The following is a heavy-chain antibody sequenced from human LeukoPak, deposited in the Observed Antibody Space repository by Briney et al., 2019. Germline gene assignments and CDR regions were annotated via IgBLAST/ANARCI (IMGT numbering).Heavy chain of an antibody. CDR2: ISKDGSDM. Sequence: PGTSLRLSCVTSGFNFRSYGMHWVRQAPGKGLDWVAAISKDGSDMYYADSVKGLFTISRDNSKSTLYLQMNSLRAEDTAVYYCAKGSVKSRDYPFHYWGQGTLVTVSS. V-gene: IGHV3-30*18. CDR3: AKGSVKSRDYPFHY. J-gene: IGHJ4*02. CDR1: GFNFRSYG. D-gene: IGHD3-16*01.